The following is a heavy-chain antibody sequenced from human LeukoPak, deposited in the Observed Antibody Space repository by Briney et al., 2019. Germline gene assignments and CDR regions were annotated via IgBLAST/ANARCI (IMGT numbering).Heavy chain of an antibody. D-gene: IGHD1-1*01. CDR3: AKAAAPGSGYYFES. V-gene: IGHV3-23*01. CDR1: GFTFSNYA. Sequence: GGSLRLSCTASGFTFSNYAMSWVRQAPGKGLEWVSTITGSGGNGYYADSGKGRFTIPRHNPKRTLHLQMNSVRPEHAAVYYCAKAAAPGSGYYFESWGQGALVTVSS. J-gene: IGHJ4*02. CDR2: ITGSGGNG.